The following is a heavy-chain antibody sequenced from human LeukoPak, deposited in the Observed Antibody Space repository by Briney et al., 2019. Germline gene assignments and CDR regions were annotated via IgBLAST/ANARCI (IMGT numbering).Heavy chain of an antibody. J-gene: IGHJ2*01. Sequence: SETLSLTCTVSGGSISSYYWSWIRQPPGKGLEWIGYIYYSGSTNYNPSLKSRVTISVDTSKNQFSLKLSSVTAAGTAVYYCARDLRQLLGRWYFDLWGRGTLVTVSS. CDR2: IYYSGST. V-gene: IGHV4-59*01. D-gene: IGHD2-2*01. CDR1: GGSISSYY. CDR3: ARDLRQLLGRWYFDL.